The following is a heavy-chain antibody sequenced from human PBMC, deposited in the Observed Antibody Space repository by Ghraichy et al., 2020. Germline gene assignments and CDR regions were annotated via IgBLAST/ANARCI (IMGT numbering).Heavy chain of an antibody. Sequence: GGSLRLSCAASGFTFSSYAMSWVRQAPGKGLEWVSGISGSGGSTYYADSVKGRFTISRDNSKNTLYLQMKSLRAEDTAAYYCASPIATAAGPIGYYYGMDVWGQGTTVTVSS. V-gene: IGHV3-23*01. CDR1: GFTFSSYA. D-gene: IGHD6-13*01. CDR3: ASPIATAAGPIGYYYGMDV. J-gene: IGHJ6*02. CDR2: ISGSGGST.